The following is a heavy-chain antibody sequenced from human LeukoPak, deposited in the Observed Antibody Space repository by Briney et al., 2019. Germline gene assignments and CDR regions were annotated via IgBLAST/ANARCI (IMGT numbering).Heavy chain of an antibody. CDR2: INSDGSTT. Sequence: PGGSLRLSCAASGFTVSSNYMSWVRQAPGKGLVWVSRINSDGSTTNYADSVKGRFTISRDNAKNTLYLQMNSLRAEDTAVYYCARVGSSGWLPFDYWGQGTLVTVSS. J-gene: IGHJ4*02. CDR1: GFTVSSNY. V-gene: IGHV3-74*01. D-gene: IGHD6-19*01. CDR3: ARVGSSGWLPFDY.